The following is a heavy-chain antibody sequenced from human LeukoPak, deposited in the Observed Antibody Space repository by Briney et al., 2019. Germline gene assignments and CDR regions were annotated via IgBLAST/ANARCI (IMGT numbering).Heavy chain of an antibody. CDR3: ARHEQLTFDY. CDR1: GFTFSSYE. V-gene: IGHV3-48*03. Sequence: PGGSLRLSCAASGFTFSSYEMNWVRQAPGKGLEWVSYISSSGSTIYYADSVKGRFTISRDNAKNSLYLQMNSLRAEDTAVYYCARHEQLTFDYWGQGTLVTVSS. CDR2: ISSSGSTI. J-gene: IGHJ4*02. D-gene: IGHD5-18*01.